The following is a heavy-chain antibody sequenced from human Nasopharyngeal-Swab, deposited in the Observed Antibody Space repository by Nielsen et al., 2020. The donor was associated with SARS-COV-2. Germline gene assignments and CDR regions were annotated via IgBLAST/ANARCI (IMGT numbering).Heavy chain of an antibody. V-gene: IGHV3-9*03. CDR1: GFTFEAFA. CDR3: AKDGVHHTFDI. CDR2: ISYNSNNI. J-gene: IGHJ3*02. Sequence: SLKISCQASGFTFEAFAMLCVRQAPGKGLEWVSGISYNSNNIGYADSVKGRFTISRDNAKTTLYLQMNSLRAEDMGFYYCAKDGVHHTFDIWGQGTMVTVSS.